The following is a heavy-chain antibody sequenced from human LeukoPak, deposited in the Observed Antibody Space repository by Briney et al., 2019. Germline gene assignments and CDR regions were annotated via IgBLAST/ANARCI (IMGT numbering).Heavy chain of an antibody. D-gene: IGHD6-19*01. CDR2: IYHSGST. Sequence: TLSLTCTVSGYSISSGYYWGWIRQPPGKGLEWIGEIYHSGSTNYNPSLKSRVTISVDKSKNQFSLKLSSVTAADTAVYYCARAGAVAGYYYYYMDVWGKGTTVTVSS. CDR3: ARAGAVAGYYYYYMDV. V-gene: IGHV4-38-2*02. CDR1: GYSISSGYY. J-gene: IGHJ6*03.